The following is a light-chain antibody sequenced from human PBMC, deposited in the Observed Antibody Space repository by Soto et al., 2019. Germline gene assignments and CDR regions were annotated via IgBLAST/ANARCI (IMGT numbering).Light chain of an antibody. CDR1: QIISSW. Sequence: DIQMTQSPSTLSASVGDRVTITCRASQIISSWLAWYQQKPGKAPKLLIYDASSLESGVPSRFSGSGSGTEFTLTISSLQPGDFATYYCQQYNSYWTFGQGTKVEIK. J-gene: IGKJ1*01. CDR2: DAS. CDR3: QQYNSYWT. V-gene: IGKV1-5*01.